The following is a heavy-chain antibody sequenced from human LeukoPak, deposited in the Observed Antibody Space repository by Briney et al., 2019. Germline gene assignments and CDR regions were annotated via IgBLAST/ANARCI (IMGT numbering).Heavy chain of an antibody. Sequence: GASAKVSCKASGYTFTGYYMHWVRQAPGQGLEWMGRINPNSGGTNYAQKFQGRVTMTRDTSISTAYMELSRLRSDDTAVYYCARAKWGCGGDCYSMVDYWGQGTLVTVSS. J-gene: IGHJ4*02. CDR2: INPNSGGT. CDR3: ARAKWGCGGDCYSMVDY. D-gene: IGHD2-21*02. CDR1: GYTFTGYY. V-gene: IGHV1-2*06.